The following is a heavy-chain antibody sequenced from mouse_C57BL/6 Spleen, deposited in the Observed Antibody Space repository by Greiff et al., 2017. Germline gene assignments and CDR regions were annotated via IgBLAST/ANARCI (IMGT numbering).Heavy chain of an antibody. V-gene: IGHV1-64*01. J-gene: IGHJ3*01. Sequence: VQLQQSGAELVKPGASVKLSRKASGYTFTSYWMHWVKQRPGQGLEWIGMIHPNSGSTNYNEKFKSKATLTVDKSSSTAYMQLSSLTSEDSAVYYCARERDGNYEAWFAYWGQGTLVTVSA. D-gene: IGHD2-1*01. CDR1: GYTFTSYW. CDR2: IHPNSGST. CDR3: ARERDGNYEAWFAY.